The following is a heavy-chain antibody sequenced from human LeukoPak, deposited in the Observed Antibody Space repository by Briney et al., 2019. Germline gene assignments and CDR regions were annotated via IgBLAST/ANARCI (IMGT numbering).Heavy chain of an antibody. D-gene: IGHD3-3*01. Sequence: ASVKVSCKASGYTFTSYYMHWVRQAPGQGLEWMGIINPSGGSTSYAQKFQGRVTMTRDMSTSTVYMELSSLRSEDTAVYYCARDSSRGGFLEWLSRVAWFDPWGQGTLVTVSS. CDR1: GYTFTSYY. V-gene: IGHV1-46*01. CDR3: ARDSSRGGFLEWLSRVAWFDP. J-gene: IGHJ5*02. CDR2: INPSGGST.